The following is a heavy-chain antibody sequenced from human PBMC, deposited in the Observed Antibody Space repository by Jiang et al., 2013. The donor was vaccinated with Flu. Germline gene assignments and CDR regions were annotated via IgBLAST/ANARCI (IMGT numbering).Heavy chain of an antibody. CDR3: ARLEGVLRFLEWLSTPGWFDP. Sequence: TFSGFSLSTSGVGVGWIRQPPGKALEWLALIYWDDDKRYSPSLKSRLTITKDTSKNQVVLTMTNMDPVDTATYYCARLEGVLRFLEWLSTPGWFDPWGQGTLVTVSS. CDR2: IYWDDDK. D-gene: IGHD3-3*01. J-gene: IGHJ5*02. V-gene: IGHV2-5*02. CDR1: GFSLSTSGVG.